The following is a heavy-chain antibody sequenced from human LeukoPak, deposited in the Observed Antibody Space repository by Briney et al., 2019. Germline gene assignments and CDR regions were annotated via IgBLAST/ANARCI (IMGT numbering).Heavy chain of an antibody. V-gene: IGHV4-4*07. CDR2: IYTSGST. CDR1: GGSISSYY. Sequence: SSETLSLTCTVSGGSISSYYWSWIRQPAGKGLEWIGRIYTSGSTNYNPSLKSRVTMSVDTSKNQFSLKLSSVTAAGTAEYYCARDLYQLLSSGAYNWFDPWGQGTLVTVSS. D-gene: IGHD2-2*01. J-gene: IGHJ5*02. CDR3: ARDLYQLLSSGAYNWFDP.